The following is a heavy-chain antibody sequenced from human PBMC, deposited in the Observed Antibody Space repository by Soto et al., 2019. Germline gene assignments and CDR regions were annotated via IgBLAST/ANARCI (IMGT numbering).Heavy chain of an antibody. CDR3: ARRSTSTIDY. Sequence: QLQLQESGPGLVKPSETLSLTCTVYGGSISSSSYYWGWIRQPSGKGLEWIGSIYYSGSTYYNPSLKSRVIISVDTSKNQFSLKLSSVTAADTAVYYCARRSTSTIDYWGQGTLVTVSS. D-gene: IGHD1-26*01. CDR1: GGSISSSSYY. J-gene: IGHJ4*02. V-gene: IGHV4-39*01. CDR2: IYYSGST.